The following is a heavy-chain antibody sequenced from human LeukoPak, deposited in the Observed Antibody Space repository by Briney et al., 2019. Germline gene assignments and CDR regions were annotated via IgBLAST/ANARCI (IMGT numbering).Heavy chain of an antibody. V-gene: IGHV1-3*01. CDR2: INAGNGNT. J-gene: IGHJ4*02. Sequence: ASEKVSCKASGYTCTGYYMHWVRQATGQGLEWMGWINAGNGNTKYSQKFQGRVTITRDTSASTAYMELSSLRSEDTAVYYCARDSFDCSGGSCYSSDFDYWGQGTLVTVSS. CDR3: ARDSFDCSGGSCYSSDFDY. D-gene: IGHD2-15*01. CDR1: GYTCTGYY.